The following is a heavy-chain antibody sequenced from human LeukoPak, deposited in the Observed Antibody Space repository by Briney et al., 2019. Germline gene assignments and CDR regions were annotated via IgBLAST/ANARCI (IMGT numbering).Heavy chain of an antibody. Sequence: PGGSLRLSCAVSGFTFSSYAMSWVRQAPGKGLEWVSAINGGGGTTSYADSVKGRFTISRDDSKDTLYLQMNSLRAEDTAVYYCARGVAVSSRIAAVWGQGTLVTVSS. V-gene: IGHV3-23*01. CDR1: GFTFSSYA. D-gene: IGHD6-13*01. J-gene: IGHJ4*02. CDR2: INGGGGTT. CDR3: ARGVAVSSRIAAV.